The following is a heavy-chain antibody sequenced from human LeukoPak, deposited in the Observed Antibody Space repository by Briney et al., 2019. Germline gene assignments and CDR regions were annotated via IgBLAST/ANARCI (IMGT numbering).Heavy chain of an antibody. D-gene: IGHD4-17*01. V-gene: IGHV1-8*01. Sequence: ASVKASCKASGYTLTSYDINWVRQATGQGLEWMGWMNPNSGNAGYAQKLQGRVKMTRNTSISTAYMELSRLRSEDTAVYYCARGSYGDPDDYRGQGTLVTVSS. CDR1: GYTLTSYD. J-gene: IGHJ4*02. CDR2: MNPNSGNA. CDR3: ARGSYGDPDDY.